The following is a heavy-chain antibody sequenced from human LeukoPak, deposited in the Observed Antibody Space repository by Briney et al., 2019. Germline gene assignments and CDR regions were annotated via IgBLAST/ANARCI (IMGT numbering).Heavy chain of an antibody. V-gene: IGHV3-30*18. J-gene: IGHJ4*02. CDR2: ISYDGSNK. Sequence: GGSLRLSCAASGFTFSSYGMHWVRQAPGKGLEWVAVISYDGSNKYYADSVKGRFTISRDNSKNTLYLQMNSLRAEDTAVYYCAKGPLGYYDSSSYYPYYFDYWGQGTLVTVSS. CDR1: GFTFSSYG. D-gene: IGHD3-22*01. CDR3: AKGPLGYYDSSSYYPYYFDY.